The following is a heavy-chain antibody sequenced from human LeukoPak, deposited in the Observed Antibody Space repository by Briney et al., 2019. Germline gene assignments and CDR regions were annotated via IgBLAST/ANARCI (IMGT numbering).Heavy chain of an antibody. D-gene: IGHD2-15*01. CDR3: AKQLGYCSDGSCYFPY. Sequence: GGSLRLSRAASGFTFSSSAMSWVRQAPGKGLEWVSAISNNGGYTYYADSVQGRFTISRDNSKSTLCLQMNSLRAEDTAVYYCAKQLGYCSDGSCYFPYWGQRTLVTVSS. J-gene: IGHJ4*02. CDR1: GFTFSSSA. V-gene: IGHV3-23*01. CDR2: ISNNGGYT.